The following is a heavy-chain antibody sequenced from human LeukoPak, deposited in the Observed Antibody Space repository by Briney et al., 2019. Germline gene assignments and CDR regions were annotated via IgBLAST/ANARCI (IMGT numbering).Heavy chain of an antibody. CDR1: GFTFSYYG. J-gene: IGHJ4*02. D-gene: IGHD3-10*01. Sequence: QPGRSLRLSCAASGFTFSYYGMHWVRQAPGKGLEWVAVIWYDGSHKYYADSVKGRFTISRDNSKNTLYLQMNNLRAEDTAVYYCARDLYNTRWLGGSDYWGQGTLVTVSS. CDR2: IWYDGSHK. V-gene: IGHV3-33*01. CDR3: ARDLYNTRWLGGSDY.